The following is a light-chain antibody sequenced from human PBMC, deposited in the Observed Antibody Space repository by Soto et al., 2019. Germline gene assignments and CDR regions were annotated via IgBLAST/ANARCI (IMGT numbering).Light chain of an antibody. J-gene: IGKJ2*01. CDR1: QSISTSY. CDR2: TTS. CDR3: QQFGDSPPYT. V-gene: IGKV3-20*01. Sequence: EIVLTQSPGTLSLSPGERASLSCRASQSISTSYLAWYQQKPGQAPRLLIYTTSSRAAGIPDRFSGSGSGTDFTLTISRLEPEDFAVYYCQQFGDSPPYTFGQGTTLEIK.